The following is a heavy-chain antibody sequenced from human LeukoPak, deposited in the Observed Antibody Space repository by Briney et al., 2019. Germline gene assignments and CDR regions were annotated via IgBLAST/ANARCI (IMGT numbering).Heavy chain of an antibody. J-gene: IGHJ3*02. CDR1: GGSISSYY. CDR3: ARSPLYYYDSDYAFDI. D-gene: IGHD3-22*01. V-gene: IGHV4-59*01. CDR2: IYYSGST. Sequence: PSETLSLTCTVSGGSISSYYWSWIRQPPGKGLEWIGYIYYSGSTNYNPSLKSRVTISVDRSKNQFSLKLSSVTAADTAVYYCARSPLYYYDSDYAFDIWGQGTMVTVSS.